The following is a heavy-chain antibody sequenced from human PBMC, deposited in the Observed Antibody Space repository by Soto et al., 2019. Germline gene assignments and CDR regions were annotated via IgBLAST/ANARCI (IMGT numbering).Heavy chain of an antibody. D-gene: IGHD3-22*01. CDR1: GYTFTSCG. Sequence: ASVKVSCKASGYTFTSCGMSWVRQTRGQGLEWMGWISAYNGNTNYAQKLQGRVTMTTDTSTSTAYMELRSLRSDDTAVYYCAREGRYYDSSGPIDYWGQGTLVTVSS. J-gene: IGHJ4*02. CDR3: AREGRYYDSSGPIDY. V-gene: IGHV1-18*01. CDR2: ISAYNGNT.